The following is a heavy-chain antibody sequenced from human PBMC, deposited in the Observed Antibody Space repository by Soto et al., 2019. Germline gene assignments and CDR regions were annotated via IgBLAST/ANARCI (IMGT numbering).Heavy chain of an antibody. D-gene: IGHD7-27*01. CDR2: IRSKAYGGTT. J-gene: IGHJ4*02. Sequence: PGGSVRLSCAASGFTFGDYAMSWVRQAPGKGLEWVGFIRSKAYGGTTEYAASVKGRFTISRDDSKSIAYLQMNSLKTEDTAVYYCTRAGDSSASYFDYWGQGTLVTVSS. V-gene: IGHV3-49*04. CDR1: GFTFGDYA. CDR3: TRAGDSSASYFDY.